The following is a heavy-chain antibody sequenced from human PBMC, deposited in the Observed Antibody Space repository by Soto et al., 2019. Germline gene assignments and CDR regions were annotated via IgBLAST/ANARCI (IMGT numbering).Heavy chain of an antibody. CDR2: IWYDGSDR. D-gene: IGHD2-15*01. V-gene: IGHV3-33*01. CDR3: ARGEGIRHSLYHYGMDV. Sequence: QVQLVESGGGVVQPGGSLRLSCAASGFTFSDHAMHWVRQAPGKGLEWVAIIWYDGSDRYYSDSLKGRFTISRDNSKNTLYLRMTSLRAEDTAVYYCARGEGIRHSLYHYGMDVWGQGTTVTVSS. CDR1: GFTFSDHA. J-gene: IGHJ6*02.